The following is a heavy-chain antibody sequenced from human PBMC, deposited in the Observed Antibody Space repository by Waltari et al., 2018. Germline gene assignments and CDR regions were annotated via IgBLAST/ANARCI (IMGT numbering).Heavy chain of an antibody. CDR1: GGYIGTYF. Sequence: QVQLQESGPGLVKPSETLSLTCTVSGGYIGTYFWTWIRQPAGKGLEWIGRINRGGSTAYNPSLKSRLTMSLDTSKNQFSLNLSSVTAADTAVYYCARVSMGFCNPRSCPSWFDPWGQGTLVTVAS. D-gene: IGHD2-15*01. CDR2: INRGGST. J-gene: IGHJ5*02. V-gene: IGHV4-4*07. CDR3: ARVSMGFCNPRSCPSWFDP.